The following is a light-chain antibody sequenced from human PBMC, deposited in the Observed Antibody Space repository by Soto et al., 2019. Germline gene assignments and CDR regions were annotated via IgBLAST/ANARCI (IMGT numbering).Light chain of an antibody. CDR2: DVS. J-gene: IGLJ2*01. CDR1: SSDVGGYNY. Sequence: QSALTQPASVSGSPGQSITISCTGTSSDVGGYNYVSWYQHHPGKAPKLMIYDVSNRPSGVSNRLSGSKSGNTASLTISGLQAEDEADYYCSSYTSSITLLFGGGTKLTVL. V-gene: IGLV2-14*03. CDR3: SSYTSSITLL.